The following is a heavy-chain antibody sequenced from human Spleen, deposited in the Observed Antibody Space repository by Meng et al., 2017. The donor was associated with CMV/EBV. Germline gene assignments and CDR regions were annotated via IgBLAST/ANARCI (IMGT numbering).Heavy chain of an antibody. V-gene: IGHV3-30*02. Sequence: GESLKISCTASGFTFSSYEMNWVRQAPGKGLEWVAFIRYDGSNKYYADSVKGRFTISRDNSKNTLYLQMNSLRAEDTAVYYCAKDLSLGMDVWGQGTTVTVSS. CDR3: AKDLSLGMDV. CDR2: IRYDGSNK. D-gene: IGHD3-16*02. J-gene: IGHJ6*02. CDR1: GFTFSSYE.